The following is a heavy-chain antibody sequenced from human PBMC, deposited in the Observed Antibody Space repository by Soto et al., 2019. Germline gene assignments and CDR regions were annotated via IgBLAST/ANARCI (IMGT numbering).Heavy chain of an antibody. Sequence: GGSLRLSCAASGFSFNNYWMHWVRQAPGKGLVWVSRINSDGTLTNYADSVKGRFTISRDNAKNTLRLQMNSLRAEDTAVYYCARGVSGAYDSTYDWWGQGTLVTVSS. CDR2: INSDGTLT. J-gene: IGHJ4*02. CDR3: ARGVSGAYDSTYDW. CDR1: GFSFNNYW. V-gene: IGHV3-74*01. D-gene: IGHD5-12*01.